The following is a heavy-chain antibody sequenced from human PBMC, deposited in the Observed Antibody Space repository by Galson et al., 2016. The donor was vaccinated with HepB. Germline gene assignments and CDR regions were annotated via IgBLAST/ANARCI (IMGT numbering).Heavy chain of an antibody. V-gene: IGHV2-70*04. Sequence: PALVKPTQTLTLTCSFSGFSLTTTDTEMRVSWIRQAPGKALEWLARIDWDDEKFYSTSLKTRLTISKSRNQVILPMTNMEPVDTATYYCARLIGSIGTRYLDHWGQGTLVTVSS. J-gene: IGHJ5*02. CDR2: IDWDDEK. CDR3: ARLIGSIGTRYLDH. CDR1: GFSLTTTDTEMR. D-gene: IGHD1-14*01.